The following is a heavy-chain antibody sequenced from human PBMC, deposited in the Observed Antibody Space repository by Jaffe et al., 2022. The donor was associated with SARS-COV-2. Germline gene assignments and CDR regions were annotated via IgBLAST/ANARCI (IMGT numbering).Heavy chain of an antibody. CDR2: ISGSGSTT. Sequence: LVESGGGLEQPGGSLRLSCGASGFTFNSYAISWVRQAPGKGLEWVSVISGSGSTTYYADSVKGRFTISRDNSKNTLYLQINSLKTEDTAVYYCAKVYGVSGGWYPSFESWGQGTLVTVSS. J-gene: IGHJ4*02. CDR1: GFTFNSYA. D-gene: IGHD6-19*01. V-gene: IGHV3-23*04. CDR3: AKVYGVSGGWYPSFES.